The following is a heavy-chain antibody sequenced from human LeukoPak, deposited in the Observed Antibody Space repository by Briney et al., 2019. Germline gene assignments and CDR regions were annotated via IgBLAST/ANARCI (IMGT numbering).Heavy chain of an antibody. J-gene: IGHJ4*02. CDR3: ARDSSVYCSSTSCYTFDY. V-gene: IGHV1-2*02. CDR2: INPNSGGT. D-gene: IGHD2-2*02. CDR1: GYTFTGYY. Sequence: ASVKVSCKASGYTFTGYYMHWVRQAPGQGLEWMGWINPNSGGTNYAQKFQGRVTMTRDTSISTVYMELSRLRSDDTAVYYCARDSSVYCSSTSCYTFDYWGQGTLVTVSS.